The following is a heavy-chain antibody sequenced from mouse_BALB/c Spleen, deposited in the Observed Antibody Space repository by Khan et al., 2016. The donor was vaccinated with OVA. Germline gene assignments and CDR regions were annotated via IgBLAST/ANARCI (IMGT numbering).Heavy chain of an antibody. CDR3: ARDRIDY. V-gene: IGHV1-7*01. J-gene: IGHJ2*01. Sequence: QIQLQQSGAELAKPGASEKMSCKASGYTFTSYWMHWIKQRPGQGLEWIGYINPTSGYTDYNQKFKDKATLTADKSSSTAYMQLSSLTSDDSAVYYCARDRIDYWGQGTALTVSS. CDR2: INPTSGYT. CDR1: GYTFTSYW.